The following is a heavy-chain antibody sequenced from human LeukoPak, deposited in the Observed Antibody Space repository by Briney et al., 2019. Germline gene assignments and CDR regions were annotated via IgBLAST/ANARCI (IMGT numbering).Heavy chain of an antibody. CDR1: GYTFTSYG. J-gene: IGHJ4*02. V-gene: IGHV1-18*01. CDR3: ARVGARIGYCSSTSCGEDY. CDR2: ISAYNGNT. D-gene: IGHD2-2*01. Sequence: ASVKVSCKASGYTFTSYGISWVRQASGQGLEWMGWISAYNGNTNYAQKLQGRVTMTTDTSTSTAYMELRSLRSDDTAVYYCARVGARIGYCSSTSCGEDYWGQGTLVTVSS.